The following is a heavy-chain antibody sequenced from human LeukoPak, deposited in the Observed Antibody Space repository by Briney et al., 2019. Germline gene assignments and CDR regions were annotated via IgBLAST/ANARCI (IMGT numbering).Heavy chain of an antibody. Sequence: PGGSLRLSCAASGFTFSSYGMHWVRQAPGKGLEWVAYIRYDGSNKYYADSVKGRFTISRDNSKNTLYLQMNSLRAEDTAVYYCAKALSYSYGLEVTFDYRGQGTLVTVSS. CDR2: IRYDGSNK. CDR3: AKALSYSYGLEVTFDY. J-gene: IGHJ4*02. CDR1: GFTFSSYG. D-gene: IGHD5-18*01. V-gene: IGHV3-30*02.